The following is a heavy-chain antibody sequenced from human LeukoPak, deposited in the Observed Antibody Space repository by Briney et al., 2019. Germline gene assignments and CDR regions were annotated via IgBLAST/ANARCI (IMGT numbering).Heavy chain of an antibody. J-gene: IGHJ6*02. V-gene: IGHV4-39*07. CDR2: IYYSGST. D-gene: IGHD6-19*01. CDR3: ARLPSSGWSYYYYGMDV. Sequence: SETLSLTCTVSGGSISSTTYYWGWIRQPPGKGLEWIGSIYYSGSTYYNPSLKSRVTISVDTSKNQFSLKLSSVTAADTAVYYCARLPSSGWSYYYYGMDVWGQGTTVTVSS. CDR1: GGSISSTTYY.